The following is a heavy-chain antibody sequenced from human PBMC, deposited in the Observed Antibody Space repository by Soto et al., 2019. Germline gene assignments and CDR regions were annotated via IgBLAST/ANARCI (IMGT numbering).Heavy chain of an antibody. CDR1: GGTFSSYA. D-gene: IGHD2-15*01. J-gene: IGHJ6*02. Sequence: SVKVSCKASGGTFSSYAISWVRQAPGQGLEWMGGIIPIFGTANYAQKFQGRVTITADESTSTAYMELSSLRSEDTAVYYCARAPIDILVVGALDYYYYYGMDVWGQGATVTVSS. CDR3: ARAPIDILVVGALDYYYYYGMDV. V-gene: IGHV1-69*13. CDR2: IIPIFGTA.